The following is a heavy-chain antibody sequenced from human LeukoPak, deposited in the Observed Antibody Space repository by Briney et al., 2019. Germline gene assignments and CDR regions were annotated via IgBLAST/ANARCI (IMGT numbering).Heavy chain of an antibody. CDR1: GGSISSGDYY. V-gene: IGHV4-39*07. D-gene: IGHD4-17*01. J-gene: IGHJ4*02. Sequence: SETLSLTCTVSGGSISSGDYYWSWIRQPPGKGLEWIGEINHSGSTNYNPSLKSRVTISVDTSKNQFSLKLSSVTAADTAVYYCARGTTVTTYGVDYWGQGTLVTVSS. CDR3: ARGTTVTTYGVDY. CDR2: INHSGST.